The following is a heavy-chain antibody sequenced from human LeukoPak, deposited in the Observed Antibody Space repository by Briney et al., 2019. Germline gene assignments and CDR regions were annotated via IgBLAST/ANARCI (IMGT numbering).Heavy chain of an antibody. J-gene: IGHJ5*01. CDR3: ARDNSVGNIGWWVDR. CDR1: GYSFTSNY. V-gene: IGHV1-46*01. CDR2: INPTGTST. Sequence: ASVKVSCKASGYSFTSNYTHWVRQAPGQGLEWVGLINPTGTSTTYAQKFQGRVTMTRDMSTTTDYMELSSLRSEDTAVYYCARDNSVGNIGWWVDRWGQGMLVTASS. D-gene: IGHD1-26*01.